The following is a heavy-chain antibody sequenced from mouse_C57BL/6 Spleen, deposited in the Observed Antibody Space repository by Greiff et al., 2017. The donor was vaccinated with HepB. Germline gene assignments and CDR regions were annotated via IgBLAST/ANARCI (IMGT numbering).Heavy chain of an antibody. J-gene: IGHJ2*01. D-gene: IGHD1-1*01. V-gene: IGHV1-69*01. Sequence: QVQLQQSGAELVMPGASVKLSCKASGYTFTSYWMHWVKQRPGQGLEWIGEIDPSDSYTNYNQKFKGKSTLTVDKSSSTAYMQLSSLTSEDSAVYYCARSYYGSPFDYWGQGTTLTVSS. CDR3: ARSYYGSPFDY. CDR1: GYTFTSYW. CDR2: IDPSDSYT.